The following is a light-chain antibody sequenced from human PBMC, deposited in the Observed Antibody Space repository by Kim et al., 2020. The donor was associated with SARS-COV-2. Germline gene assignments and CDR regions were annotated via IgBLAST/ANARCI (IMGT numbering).Light chain of an antibody. Sequence: EIVLTQSPATLSLSPGERATLSCRASQSVSSYLAWYQQKPSQTPRLLIYDASNRATGIPARFSGSGSGTDFTLTISSLEAEDFAVYYCQQRSNWPRAFGQGTKLEI. CDR1: QSVSSY. CDR3: QQRSNWPRA. V-gene: IGKV3-11*01. J-gene: IGKJ2*01. CDR2: DAS.